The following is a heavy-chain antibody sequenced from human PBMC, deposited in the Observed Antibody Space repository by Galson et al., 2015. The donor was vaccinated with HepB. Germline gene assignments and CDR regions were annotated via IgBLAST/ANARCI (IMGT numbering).Heavy chain of an antibody. V-gene: IGHV1-24*01. J-gene: IGHJ6*02. CDR1: RYNLIELS. Sequence: SVKVSCKVSRYNLIELSIHWVRQAPGKGLEWMAGFDREGRETFYSQKFQGRVTMTEDTSTDTAYMELSGLRSDDSAVYFCATWQPPRGGDLRVYYYGMDVWGQGTTVTVSS. D-gene: IGHD3-16*01. CDR3: ATWQPPRGGDLRVYYYGMDV. CDR2: FDREGRET.